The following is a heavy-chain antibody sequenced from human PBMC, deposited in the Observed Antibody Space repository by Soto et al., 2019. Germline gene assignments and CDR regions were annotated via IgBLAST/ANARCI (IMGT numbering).Heavy chain of an antibody. Sequence: GGSLRLSCAASGFTFSSYSMNWVRQAPGKGLEWVSSISSSSSYIYYADSVKGRFTISRDNAKNSLYLQMNSLRAEDTAVYYCARGILTTVTTGLCAFDIWGQGTMVTVSS. D-gene: IGHD4-4*01. CDR3: ARGILTTVTTGLCAFDI. J-gene: IGHJ3*02. CDR2: ISSSSSYI. CDR1: GFTFSSYS. V-gene: IGHV3-21*01.